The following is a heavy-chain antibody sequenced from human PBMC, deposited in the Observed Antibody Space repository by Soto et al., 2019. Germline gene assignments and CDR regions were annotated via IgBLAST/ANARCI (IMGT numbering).Heavy chain of an antibody. V-gene: IGHV4-4*02. CDR3: VKGGSWLLDY. J-gene: IGHJ4*02. CDR2: IFHSGST. CDR1: GYSVSSHNW. Sequence: SETLSLTCAVSGYSVSSHNWWSWVRQPPGKGLEWIGEIFHSGSTNYNPSLKSRVAITLDESTNQLSLQLRSVSAADTAIYYCVKGGSWLLDYWGQGTLVTVSS. D-gene: IGHD6-19*01.